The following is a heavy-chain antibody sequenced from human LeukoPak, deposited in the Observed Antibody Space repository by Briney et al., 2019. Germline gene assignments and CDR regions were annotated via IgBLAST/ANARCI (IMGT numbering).Heavy chain of an antibody. Sequence: GGSLRLSCAASRFTFSSYGMSWVRQAPGKGLEWVSGISDSGGTTYYADSVKGRFTISRDNSKNTLYLQMNSLRAEDTAVYYCAKSFWWFGEFAPFDIWGQGTMVTVSA. CDR2: ISDSGGTT. CDR1: RFTFSSYG. D-gene: IGHD3-10*01. V-gene: IGHV3-23*01. J-gene: IGHJ3*02. CDR3: AKSFWWFGEFAPFDI.